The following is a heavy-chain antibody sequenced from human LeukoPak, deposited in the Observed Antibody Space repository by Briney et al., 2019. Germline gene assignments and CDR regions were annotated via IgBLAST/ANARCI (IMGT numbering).Heavy chain of an antibody. CDR1: GYTFTSYG. CDR2: ISAYNGNT. V-gene: IGHV1-18*01. Sequence: GASVKVSCKASGYTFTSYGISWVRQAPGQGLEWMGWISAYNGNTNYAQKLQGRVTMTTDTSTSTAYMELRSLRSDDTAVYYCARVWARSKYYDYVWGSKYHAFDIWGQGTMVTVSS. D-gene: IGHD3-16*01. J-gene: IGHJ3*02. CDR3: ARVWARSKYYDYVWGSKYHAFDI.